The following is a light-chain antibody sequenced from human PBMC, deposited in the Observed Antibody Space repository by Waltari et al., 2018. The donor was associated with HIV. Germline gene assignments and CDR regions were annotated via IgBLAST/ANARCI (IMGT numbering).Light chain of an antibody. Sequence: QSVLTQPPSASGTPGQRVTISCSGSSSNIGSNTVTWYQQVPGTPPKLLIFSNNQRPSGVPDRFSGSKSGTSASLAISGLQSEDEADYYCAAWDDSLNGVIFGGGTKLTVL. V-gene: IGLV1-44*01. J-gene: IGLJ2*01. CDR1: SSNIGSNT. CDR3: AAWDDSLNGVI. CDR2: SNN.